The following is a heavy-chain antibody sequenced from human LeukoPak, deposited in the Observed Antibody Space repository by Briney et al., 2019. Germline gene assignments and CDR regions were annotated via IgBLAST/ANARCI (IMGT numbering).Heavy chain of an antibody. J-gene: IGHJ4*02. Sequence: ASVKVSCKASGYTFTANYMHWVRQAPGQGLEWMGWINPNSGGTNYAQKFQGRVTMTRDTSISTAYMELSRLRSDDTAVYYCARQYYGDYYFDYWGQGTLVTVSS. V-gene: IGHV1-2*02. CDR2: INPNSGGT. D-gene: IGHD4-17*01. CDR3: ARQYYGDYYFDY. CDR1: GYTFTANY.